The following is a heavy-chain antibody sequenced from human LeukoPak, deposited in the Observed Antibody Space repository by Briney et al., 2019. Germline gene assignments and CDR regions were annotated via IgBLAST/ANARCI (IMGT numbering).Heavy chain of an antibody. J-gene: IGHJ4*02. CDR3: ASGHGPPTGITIGSPFDY. V-gene: IGHV4-34*01. D-gene: IGHD3-9*01. CDR2: INHSGST. Sequence: PSETLSLTCDVYGGSFSGYYWSWIRQPPGKGLEWIGEINHSGSTNYNPSLKSRVTISVDTSKNQFSLQLSSVTAADTAVYHCASGHGPPTGITIGSPFDYWGQGTLVTVSS. CDR1: GGSFSGYY.